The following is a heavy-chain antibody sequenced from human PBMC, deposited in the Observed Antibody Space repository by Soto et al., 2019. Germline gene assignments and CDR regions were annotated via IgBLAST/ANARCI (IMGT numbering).Heavy chain of an antibody. V-gene: IGHV4-39*01. CDR1: GSSITSSSYY. CDR2: IYYSGST. CDR3: ATQEVGGSYVYTFDP. J-gene: IGHJ5*02. Sequence: SETVSLSCTVSGSSITSSSYYWGWIRQPPGKGLEWIGSIYYSGSTYYNPSLKSRVTISVDTSKNQFSLKLSSVTAADTAVYYCATQEVGGSYVYTFDPWGQGTLVTVSS. D-gene: IGHD1-26*01.